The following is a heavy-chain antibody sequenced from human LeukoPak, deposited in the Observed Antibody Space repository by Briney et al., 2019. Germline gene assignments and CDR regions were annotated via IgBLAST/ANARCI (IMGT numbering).Heavy chain of an antibody. Sequence: PGGSLRLSCAASGFTFSRHAMTWVRQTPGKGLQWVSAISGSGGITYYADSVKGRFTVSGDNAKNSLYLQMNNLRDDDTAVYYCARDLNWAFDYWGQGTLVTVSS. CDR2: ISGSGGIT. CDR3: ARDLNWAFDY. CDR1: GFTFSRHA. J-gene: IGHJ4*02. D-gene: IGHD1-1*01. V-gene: IGHV3-23*01.